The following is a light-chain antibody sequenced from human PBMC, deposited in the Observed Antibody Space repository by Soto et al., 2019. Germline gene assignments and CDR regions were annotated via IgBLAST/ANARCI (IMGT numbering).Light chain of an antibody. CDR1: QSVSTY. CDR3: QQRNRWLRT. CDR2: EAS. V-gene: IGKV3-11*01. J-gene: IGKJ2*01. Sequence: EIVLTQSPATLSLSPGERATLSCRASQSVSTYLAWYQQKPGQAPRLLIYEASQRPTGIPARFSGSGSGTDFTRTISSLEPEDFAVDYCQQRNRWLRTFGQGTQVEIK.